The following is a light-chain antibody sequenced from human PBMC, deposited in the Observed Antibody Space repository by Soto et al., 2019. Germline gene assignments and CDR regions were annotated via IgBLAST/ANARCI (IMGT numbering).Light chain of an antibody. Sequence: EIVLTQSPGTLSLSPGERATLSCRASQSVSSSYLAWYQQKPSQAPRLLIYGASSRATGIPDRFSGSGSGTDFTLTISRLEPEDFAVYYCQQYVSSPLTFGGGTKVDIK. CDR2: GAS. J-gene: IGKJ4*01. V-gene: IGKV3-20*01. CDR1: QSVSSSY. CDR3: QQYVSSPLT.